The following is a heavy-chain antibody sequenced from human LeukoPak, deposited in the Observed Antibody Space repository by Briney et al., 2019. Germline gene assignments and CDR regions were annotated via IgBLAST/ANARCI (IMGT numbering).Heavy chain of an antibody. CDR1: GGTFSSYA. D-gene: IGHD2-8*02. V-gene: IGHV1-69*13. Sequence: SVKVSCKASGGTFSSYAISWVRQAPGQGLEWMGGIIPIFGTANYAQKFQGRVTITADESTSTAYMELSSLRSEDTAVYCCARGTYWSPQEFDYWGQGTLVTVSS. CDR3: ARGTYWSPQEFDY. J-gene: IGHJ4*02. CDR2: IIPIFGTA.